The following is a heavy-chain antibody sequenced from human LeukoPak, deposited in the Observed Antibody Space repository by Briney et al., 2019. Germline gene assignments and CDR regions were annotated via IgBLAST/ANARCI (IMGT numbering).Heavy chain of an antibody. V-gene: IGHV4-4*07. Sequence: PSETLSLTCTVSGGSISSYYWSWIRQPVGKGLEWIGRIYTSGSTNYNPSLKSRVTMSVDTSKNQFSLKLSSVTAADTAVYYCAGLIRPGWFDPWGQGTLVTVSS. CDR3: AGLIRPGWFDP. D-gene: IGHD1-14*01. J-gene: IGHJ5*02. CDR1: GGSISSYY. CDR2: IYTSGST.